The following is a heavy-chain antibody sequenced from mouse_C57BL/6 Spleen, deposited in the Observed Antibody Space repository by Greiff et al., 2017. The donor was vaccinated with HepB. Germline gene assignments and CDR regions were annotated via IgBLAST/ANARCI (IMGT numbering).Heavy chain of an antibody. Sequence: QVQLQQPGAELVKPGASVKLSCKASGYTFTSYWMHWVKQRPGQGLEWIGMIHPNSGSTNYNEKFKSKATLTVDTSSSTAYMQLSSLTSEDSAVYYCARTGSNYVMDYWGQGTSVTVSS. V-gene: IGHV1-64*01. J-gene: IGHJ4*01. D-gene: IGHD5-1*01. CDR3: ARTGSNYVMDY. CDR1: GYTFTSYW. CDR2: IHPNSGST.